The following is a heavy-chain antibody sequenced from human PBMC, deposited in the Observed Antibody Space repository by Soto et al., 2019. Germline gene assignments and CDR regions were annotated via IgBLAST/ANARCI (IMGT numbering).Heavy chain of an antibody. CDR2: IIPIFGTA. V-gene: IGHV1-69*06. D-gene: IGHD6-13*01. J-gene: IGHJ6*02. CDR1: GGTFSSYA. Sequence: QVQLVQSGAEVKKPGSSVKVSCKASGGTFSSYAISWVRQAPGQGLEWMGGIIPIFGTANYAQKFQGRVTITADKSTSTAYMELSSLRSEDTAVYYCASCIFGSSWYGYYYYGMDVWGQGTTVTVSS. CDR3: ASCIFGSSWYGYYYYGMDV.